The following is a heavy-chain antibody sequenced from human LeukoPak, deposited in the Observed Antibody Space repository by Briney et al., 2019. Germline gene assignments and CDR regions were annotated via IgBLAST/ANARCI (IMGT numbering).Heavy chain of an antibody. CDR3: AKDRDSSWYSGCFDY. Sequence: GGSLRLSCAASGFTFSSYGMHWVRQAPGKGLEWVAVISYDGTYKYYAGSVKGRFTISRDDSKNTLYLQTNSLRAEDTAVYYCAKDRDSSWYSGCFDYWGQGTLVTVSS. J-gene: IGHJ4*02. CDR1: GFTFSSYG. CDR2: ISYDGTYK. D-gene: IGHD6-13*01. V-gene: IGHV3-30*18.